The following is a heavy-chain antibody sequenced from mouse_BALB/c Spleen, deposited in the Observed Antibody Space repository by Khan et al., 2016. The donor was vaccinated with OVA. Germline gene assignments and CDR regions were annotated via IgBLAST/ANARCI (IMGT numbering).Heavy chain of an antibody. D-gene: IGHD4-1*01. CDR1: GFTFSAYG. CDR3: ASHLTGSFAY. CDR2: INSDGYYT. V-gene: IGHV5-6*01. Sequence: EVKLVESGGDLVRPGGSLKLSCAASGFTFSAYGMSWVRQSPDKRLEWVATINSDGYYTYYPGSLKGGFIISRDNAKNTLYLQMCNLKSEDTAMYYCASHLTGSFAYWGQGTLVTVSA. J-gene: IGHJ3*01.